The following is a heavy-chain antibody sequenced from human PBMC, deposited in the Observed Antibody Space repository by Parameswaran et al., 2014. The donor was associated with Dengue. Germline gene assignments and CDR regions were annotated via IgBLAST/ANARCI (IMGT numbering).Heavy chain of an antibody. J-gene: IGHJ4*02. CDR3: ARAVDIYITLYYFDF. V-gene: IGHV1-18*01. D-gene: IGHD3-10*01. CDR2: IYPYNGNT. Sequence: SWVRQAPGQGLEWMGWIYPYNGNTKYGQKFQGRVTMTTDTSTSTAYMELRSLRSDDTAVYYCARAVDIYITLYYFDFWGQGTLVTVSS.